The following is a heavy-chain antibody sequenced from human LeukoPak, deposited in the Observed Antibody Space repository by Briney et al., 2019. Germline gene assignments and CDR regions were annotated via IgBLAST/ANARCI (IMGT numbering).Heavy chain of an antibody. J-gene: IGHJ4*02. V-gene: IGHV1-46*01. CDR2: INPSGGST. Sequence: ASVKVSCKASGYTFISYYMHWVRQAPGQGLEWMGTINPSGGSTSYAQKFQGRVTMSRDTSTSTVYMELSSLRSEDTAVYYCAKQLGYCSDGSCYFPYWGQGTLVTVSS. CDR1: GYTFISYY. CDR3: AKQLGYCSDGSCYFPY. D-gene: IGHD2-15*01.